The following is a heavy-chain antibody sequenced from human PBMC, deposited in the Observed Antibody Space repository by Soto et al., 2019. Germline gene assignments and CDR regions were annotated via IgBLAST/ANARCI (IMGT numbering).Heavy chain of an antibody. D-gene: IGHD6-13*01. V-gene: IGHV4-61*01. CDR1: GGSVSSGSYY. J-gene: IGHJ6*02. CDR2: IYYSGST. Sequence: SETLSLTCTVSGGSVSSGSYYWSWIRQPPGRGLEWIGYIYYSGSTNYNPSLKSRVTISVDTSKNQFSLKLSSVTAADTAVYYCARDLLWVAAAGFYYYGMDVWGQGTTVTVSS. CDR3: ARDLLWVAAAGFYYYGMDV.